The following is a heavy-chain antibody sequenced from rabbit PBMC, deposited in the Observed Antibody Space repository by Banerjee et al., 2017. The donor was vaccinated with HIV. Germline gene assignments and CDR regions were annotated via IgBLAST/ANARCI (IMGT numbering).Heavy chain of an antibody. CDR1: GIDFSSYYR. CDR2: IYTTSGST. J-gene: IGHJ5*01. V-gene: IGHV1S43*01. CDR3: ARDVGLAGYDYTTGWLDL. Sequence: QSLEESGGGLVKPGGTLTLTCKASGIDFSSYYRMCWVRQAPGRGLELIACIYTTSGSTWYASWVNGRFTISRSTSLNTVDLQMTSLTDADTATYFCARDVGLAGYDYTTGWLDLWGPGTLVTVS. D-gene: IGHD6-1*01.